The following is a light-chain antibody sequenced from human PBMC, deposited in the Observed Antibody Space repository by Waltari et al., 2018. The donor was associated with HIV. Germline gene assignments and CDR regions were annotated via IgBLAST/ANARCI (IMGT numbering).Light chain of an antibody. Sequence: DIQLTQSPAILPASVGVRVTIICRASEPIRSDLAWFQQKAGKAPKRLIFAASTLQTGVPQTFSGSGSETQFTHSVTSLQPEDFATYFCQQHNSFPIPFGGGTKV. CDR2: AAS. CDR1: EPIRSD. J-gene: IGKJ4*01. V-gene: IGKV1-9*01. CDR3: QQHNSFPIP.